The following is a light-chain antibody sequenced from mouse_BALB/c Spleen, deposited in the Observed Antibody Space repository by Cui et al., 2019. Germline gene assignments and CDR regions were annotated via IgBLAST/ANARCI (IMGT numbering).Light chain of an antibody. V-gene: IGKV6-20*01. Sequence: NIVMTQSPKSMSMSVGERVTLSCKADENVVTYIAWYQQQPEQSPKLLINGASNRYTGVPDRFTGSGSATDFTLTISSVQAEDLADYHCGQSYSYPYTFGGGTKLEIK. CDR3: GQSYSYPYT. J-gene: IGKJ2*01. CDR2: GAS. CDR1: ENVVTY.